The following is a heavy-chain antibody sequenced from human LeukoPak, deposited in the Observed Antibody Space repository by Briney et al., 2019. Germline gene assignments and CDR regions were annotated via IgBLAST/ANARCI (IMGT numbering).Heavy chain of an antibody. V-gene: IGHV5-51*01. CDR3: ARPPYCSGGSCYSPIDY. J-gene: IGHJ4*02. D-gene: IGHD2-15*01. CDR1: GSIFTSYW. Sequence: GASLQISCKGSGSIFTSYWIGWVRPLPGKGLEWMGIIYPGDSDTRYSPSFQGQVTISADKSISTAYLQWSSLKASDTAMYYCARPPYCSGGSCYSPIDYWGQGTLVTVSS. CDR2: IYPGDSDT.